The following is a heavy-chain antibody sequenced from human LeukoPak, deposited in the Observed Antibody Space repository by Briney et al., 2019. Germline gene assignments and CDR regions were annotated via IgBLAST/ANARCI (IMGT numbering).Heavy chain of an antibody. D-gene: IGHD1-1*01. CDR3: ARVSGTWGYFYMDA. J-gene: IGHJ6*03. CDR2: ISTYDGKT. V-gene: IGHV1-18*01. Sequence: ASVKVSCKPFGYAFTSHGFTWVRQAPGQGLEWMGWISTYDGKTDYAQNFQGRVTMTIDASTSTAYMEVRSLRSDDTAVYYCARVSGTWGYFYMDAWAKGSAVTVSS. CDR1: GYAFTSHG.